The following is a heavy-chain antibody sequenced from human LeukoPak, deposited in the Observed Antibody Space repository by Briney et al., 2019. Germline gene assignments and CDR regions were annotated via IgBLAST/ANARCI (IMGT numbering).Heavy chain of an antibody. V-gene: IGHV4-4*07. CDR2: IYTSGST. CDR1: GGSISSYY. D-gene: IGHD6-19*01. CDR3: ARDGSSGWYRYFDY. Sequence: SETLSLTCTVSGGSISSYYWSWIRQPAGKGLEWIGRIYTSGSTNYNPSLKSRVTMSVDTSKIQFSLKLSSVTAADTAVYYCARDGSSGWYRYFDYWGQGTLVTVSS. J-gene: IGHJ4*02.